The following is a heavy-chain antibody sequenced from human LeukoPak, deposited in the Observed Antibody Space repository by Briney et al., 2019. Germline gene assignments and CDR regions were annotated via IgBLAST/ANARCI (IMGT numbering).Heavy chain of an antibody. CDR1: GFTFSAYT. V-gene: IGHV3-69-1*01. CDR2: VSHSSDV. J-gene: IGHJ4*02. CDR3: ARASMRMTTAGLVDY. D-gene: IGHD6-13*01. Sequence: GGSLRLSCAASGFTFSAYTMNWVRQAPGKGLEWVSTVSHSSDVHYSDSVKGRFTISRDTARNSLYLQMNSLRDEDTAVYYCARASMRMTTAGLVDYWGQGTLVTVSS.